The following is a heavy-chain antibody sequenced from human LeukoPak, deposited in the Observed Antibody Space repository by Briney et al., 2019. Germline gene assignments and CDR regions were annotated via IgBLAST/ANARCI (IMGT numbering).Heavy chain of an antibody. V-gene: IGHV4-34*01. CDR2: INHSGST. Sequence: SETLSLTCAVYGGSFSAYYWSWIRQPPGKGLEWIGEINHSGSTNYNPSLKSRVTISVDTSKNQFSLKLSSVTAADTAVYYCATMGYCTSTTCPRVFDYWGQGILSPSPQ. CDR3: ATMGYCTSTTCPRVFDY. CDR1: GGSFSAYY. D-gene: IGHD2-2*01. J-gene: IGHJ4*02.